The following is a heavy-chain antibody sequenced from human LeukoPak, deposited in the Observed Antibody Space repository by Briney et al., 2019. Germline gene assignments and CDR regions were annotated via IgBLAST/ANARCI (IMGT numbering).Heavy chain of an antibody. V-gene: IGHV1-69*05. CDR3: ATATDHSSGWLDAFDI. Sequence: GASVKVSCKASGGTFSSYAISWVRQAPGHGLEWMGRIIPIFGTANYAQKFQGRVTITTDESTSTAYMELSSLRSEDTAVYYCATATDHSSGWLDAFDIWGQGTMVTVSS. J-gene: IGHJ3*02. D-gene: IGHD6-19*01. CDR2: IIPIFGTA. CDR1: GGTFSSYA.